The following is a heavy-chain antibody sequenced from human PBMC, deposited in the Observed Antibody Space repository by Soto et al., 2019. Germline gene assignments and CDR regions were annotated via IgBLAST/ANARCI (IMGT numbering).Heavy chain of an antibody. Sequence: QPVGSLRLSCAASGFTFSGYGMHWVRQAPGKGLEWVALVSYDGSYAYYADSVRGRFTISRDNSKNTLYLQLNSLRAEDTAVYYCASLNWTDYGGLFDCWGQGTLVIVSS. CDR1: GFTFSGYG. D-gene: IGHD1-1*01. CDR2: VSYDGSYA. CDR3: ASLNWTDYGGLFDC. J-gene: IGHJ4*01. V-gene: IGHV3-30*03.